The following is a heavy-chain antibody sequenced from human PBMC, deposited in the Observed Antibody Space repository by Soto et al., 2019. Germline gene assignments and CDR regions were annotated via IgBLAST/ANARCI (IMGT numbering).Heavy chain of an antibody. CDR3: ARSGEHPLDY. J-gene: IGHJ4*02. Sequence: QVQLVQSGPDVKKPGASVKVSCKTSGYTFTHYVINWVRQAPGQGLDWMGFSTHTGNTKYAQKFEGRVAMTTDTSSSTAYMEVRSLRSDDTVLYYCARSGEHPLDYWGQGTPVTVSS. V-gene: IGHV1-18*01. CDR1: GYTFTHYV. CDR2: STHTGNT. D-gene: IGHD3-10*01.